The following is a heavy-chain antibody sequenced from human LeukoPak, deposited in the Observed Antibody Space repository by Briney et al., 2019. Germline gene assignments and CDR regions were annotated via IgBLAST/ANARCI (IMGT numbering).Heavy chain of an antibody. CDR2: VNPNSGHT. Sequence: ASVKVSCKASGYTFTSYDINWVRQATGQELEWMGWVNPNSGHTGYAQKFQGRVTITRSTSINTAYMELSSLRAEDTAVYYCAKDDVPGARIAAAGTRDWGQGTLVTVSS. CDR1: GYTFTSYD. CDR3: AKDDVPGARIAAAGTRD. V-gene: IGHV1-8*03. J-gene: IGHJ4*02. D-gene: IGHD6-13*01.